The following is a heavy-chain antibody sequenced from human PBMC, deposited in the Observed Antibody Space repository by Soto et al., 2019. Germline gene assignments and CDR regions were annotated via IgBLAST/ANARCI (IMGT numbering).Heavy chain of an antibody. CDR1: GYTFTGYY. V-gene: IGHV1-2*04. CDR2: INPNSGGT. D-gene: IGHD5-18*01. Sequence: ASVKVSCKASGYTFTGYYMHWVRQAPGQGLEWMGWINPNSGGTNYAQKLQGWVTITRDMSTSTAYMELSSLRSEDTAVYYCAAETIDTALVWTPKNNWFDPWGQGTLVTVSA. J-gene: IGHJ5*02. CDR3: AAETIDTALVWTPKNNWFDP.